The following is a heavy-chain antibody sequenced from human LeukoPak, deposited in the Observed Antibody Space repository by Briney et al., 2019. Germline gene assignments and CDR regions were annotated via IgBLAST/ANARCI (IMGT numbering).Heavy chain of an antibody. CDR1: GYTFTNYG. V-gene: IGHV1-18*01. J-gene: IGHJ4*02. Sequence: ASVKVSCKASGYTFTNYGISWVRQAPGQGLEWMGWISADSGNTRYTQKVQGRVTMTADTSTSTSYMELRSLRSDDTAVYYCAREHSSSWDQFDYWGQGTLVTVSS. CDR3: AREHSSSWDQFDY. D-gene: IGHD6-13*01. CDR2: ISADSGNT.